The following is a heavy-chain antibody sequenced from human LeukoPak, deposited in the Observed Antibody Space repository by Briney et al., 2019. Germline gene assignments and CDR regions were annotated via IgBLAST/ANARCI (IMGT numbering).Heavy chain of an antibody. Sequence: PSETLSLTCTVSGGSISSSSYYWGWMRQPPGKGLEWIGSIYYSGSTYYNPSLKSRVTISVDTSKNQFSLKLSSVTAADTAVYYCASDVDTAMVRDYWGQGTLVTVSS. V-gene: IGHV4-39*01. CDR1: GGSISSSSYY. D-gene: IGHD5-18*01. J-gene: IGHJ4*02. CDR2: IYYSGST. CDR3: ASDVDTAMVRDY.